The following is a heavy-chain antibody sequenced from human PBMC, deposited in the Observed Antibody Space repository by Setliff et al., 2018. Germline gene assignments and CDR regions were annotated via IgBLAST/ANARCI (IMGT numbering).Heavy chain of an antibody. Sequence: SETLSLTCTVSGGSIRNYYWSWIRQPPGKGLEWIGYIYYSGNTNYNPSLKSRVTISVDTSKNQFSLKPSSVTAADTAVYFCARGYYNFLSGYYTPYYFDYWGQGTLVTVSS. CDR1: GGSIRNYY. CDR2: IYYSGNT. CDR3: ARGYYNFLSGYYTPYYFDY. D-gene: IGHD3-3*01. V-gene: IGHV4-59*01. J-gene: IGHJ4*02.